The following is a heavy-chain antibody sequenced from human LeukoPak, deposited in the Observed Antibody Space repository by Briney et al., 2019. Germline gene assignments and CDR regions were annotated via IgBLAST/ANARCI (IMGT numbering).Heavy chain of an antibody. CDR2: IYHSGST. J-gene: IGHJ4*02. CDR1: GGSISSGGYS. CDR3: ASTYGGSIDY. V-gene: IGHV4-30-2*01. D-gene: IGHD4-23*01. Sequence: PSQTLSLTCAVSGGSISSGGYSWSWIRQPPGKGLEWIGYIYHSGSTYYNPSLKSRVTISVDRSKNQFSLKLSSVTAADTAVYYCASTYGGSIDYWGQGTLVTVSS.